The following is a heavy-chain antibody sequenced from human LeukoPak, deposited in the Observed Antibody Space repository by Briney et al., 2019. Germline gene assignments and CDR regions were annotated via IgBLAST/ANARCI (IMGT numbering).Heavy chain of an antibody. CDR1: GYTFIGYY. V-gene: IGHV1-2*02. Sequence: GASVKVSCKASGYTFIGYYIQWVQQAPGQGLEWIGWINPDNGGTNYAQKFQGRVTMTRDTSITTAYLELTSLRSDDTAMYYCAREVLSSVIPFDYWGQGTLVTVSS. CDR2: INPDNGGT. D-gene: IGHD6-19*01. J-gene: IGHJ4*02. CDR3: AREVLSSVIPFDY.